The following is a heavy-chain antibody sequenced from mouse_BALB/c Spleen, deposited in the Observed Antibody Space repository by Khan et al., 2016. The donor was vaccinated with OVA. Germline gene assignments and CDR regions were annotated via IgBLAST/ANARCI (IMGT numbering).Heavy chain of an antibody. CDR3: VRDGFQSRGGCFDY. CDR2: ISDGGSYT. J-gene: IGHJ2*01. V-gene: IGHV5-4*02. D-gene: IGHD3-3*01. Sequence: EVELVESGGGLVKPGGSLKLSCAASGFTFSDYYMSWVRQTPEKRLEWVAAISDGGSYTYYPDSVKGRFTISRDNAKNNLYLQMSSLKSEDTAMYYCVRDGFQSRGGCFDYGGQGTTLTVSS. CDR1: GFTFSDYY.